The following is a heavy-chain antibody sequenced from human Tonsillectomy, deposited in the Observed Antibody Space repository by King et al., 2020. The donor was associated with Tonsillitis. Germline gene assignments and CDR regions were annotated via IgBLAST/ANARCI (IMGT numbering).Heavy chain of an antibody. CDR1: GGSISSYS. D-gene: IGHD7-27*01. Sequence: QLQESGPGLVKPSETLSLTCTVSGGSISSYSWSWVRQPPGKGLEWIGYIYYSGSTNYNPSLKSRGTISVETSKNQFSLKLSPGAAADTAVYYGARRLTGNNPMDVWGKGTTVTVSS. V-gene: IGHV4-59*08. CDR3: ARRLTGNNPMDV. CDR2: IYYSGST. J-gene: IGHJ6*03.